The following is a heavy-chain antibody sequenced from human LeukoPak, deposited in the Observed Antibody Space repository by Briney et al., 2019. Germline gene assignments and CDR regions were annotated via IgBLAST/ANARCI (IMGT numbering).Heavy chain of an antibody. CDR1: GYSISSGYY. CDR3: ARVFSKEYNWFDP. D-gene: IGHD3-10*01. J-gene: IGHJ5*02. V-gene: IGHV4-38-2*02. Sequence: SETLSLTCTVSGYSISSGYYWGWIRQPPGKGLEWIGSIYHSGSTYYNPSLKSRVTISVDTSKNQFSLKLSSVTAADTAVYYCARVFSKEYNWFDPWGQGTLVTVSS. CDR2: IYHSGST.